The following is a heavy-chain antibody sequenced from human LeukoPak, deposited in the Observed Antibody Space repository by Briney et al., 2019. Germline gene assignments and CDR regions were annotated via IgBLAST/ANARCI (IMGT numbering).Heavy chain of an antibody. CDR2: ISAYNGNT. J-gene: IGHJ4*02. D-gene: IGHD3-22*01. V-gene: IGHV1-18*01. CDR3: ARDQDGDYYDSRPPSSSGY. Sequence: ASVKVSCKASGYTFTSYGLSWVRQAPGQGLEWMGWISAYNGNTKYAQNVQGRVTMTTDTSTSTAYMELRSLRPDDTAVYYCARDQDGDYYDSRPPSSSGYWGQGTLVTVSS. CDR1: GYTFTSYG.